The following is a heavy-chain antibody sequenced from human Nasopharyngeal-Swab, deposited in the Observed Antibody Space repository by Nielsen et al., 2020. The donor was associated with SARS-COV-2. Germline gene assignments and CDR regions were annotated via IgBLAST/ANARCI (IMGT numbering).Heavy chain of an antibody. J-gene: IGHJ4*02. CDR2: ISGSGGST. V-gene: IGHV3-23*01. Sequence: GESLKISCAASGFTFSSYAMSWVRQAPGKGLEWVSAISGSGGSTYYADSVKGRFTISRDNSKNTLYLQMNSLRAEDTAVYYCAKLYSAKAAAGPFDYWGQGTLVTVSS. CDR1: GFTFSSYA. D-gene: IGHD6-13*01. CDR3: AKLYSAKAAAGPFDY.